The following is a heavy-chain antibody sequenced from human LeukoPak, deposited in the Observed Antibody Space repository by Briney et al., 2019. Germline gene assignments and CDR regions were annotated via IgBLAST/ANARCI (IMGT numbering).Heavy chain of an antibody. V-gene: IGHV3-30-3*01. J-gene: IGHJ3*02. CDR1: GFTFSSYA. D-gene: IGHD3-22*01. Sequence: PGRSLRLSCAASGFTFSSYAMHWVRQAPGKGLEWVAVISHDGSNKYYADSVKGRFTISRDNSKNTLYLQMNSLRAEDTAVYYCARGRSSGPPDAFDIWGQGTMVTVSS. CDR3: ARGRSSGPPDAFDI. CDR2: ISHDGSNK.